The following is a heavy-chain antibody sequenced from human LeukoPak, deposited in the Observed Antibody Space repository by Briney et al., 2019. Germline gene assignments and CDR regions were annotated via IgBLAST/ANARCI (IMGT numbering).Heavy chain of an antibody. CDR2: INPSGGST. CDR1: GYTFASYY. Sequence: ASVKVSCKASGYTFASYYMHWVRQAPGQGLEWMGIINPSGGSTTYAQKFQGRDTMTRDTSTSTVYMELSSLRSEDTAVYYCARGIYYSDSTGYYYFHHWGQGTLVTVSS. CDR3: ARGIYYSDSTGYYYFHH. V-gene: IGHV1-46*01. J-gene: IGHJ1*01. D-gene: IGHD3-22*01.